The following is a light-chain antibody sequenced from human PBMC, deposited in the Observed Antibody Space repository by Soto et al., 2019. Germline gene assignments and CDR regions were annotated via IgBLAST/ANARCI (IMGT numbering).Light chain of an antibody. V-gene: IGKV1-5*01. Sequence: DIQITQSPSTLSASVGDRVTLTCRASQSISTWLAWYQQKPGKAPKLLIYDASSLESGVPLRFSGSGSGTEFTLTISSLQPDDFATYYCQQYNRYWTFGQGTKVEIK. CDR3: QQYNRYWT. CDR1: QSISTW. CDR2: DAS. J-gene: IGKJ1*01.